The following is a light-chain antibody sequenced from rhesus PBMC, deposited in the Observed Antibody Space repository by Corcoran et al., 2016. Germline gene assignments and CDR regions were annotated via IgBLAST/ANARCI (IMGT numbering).Light chain of an antibody. V-gene: IGKV3-24*04. CDR3: QQSSNLLT. J-gene: IGKJ4*01. Sequence: ETVVTQSPATLSLSPGERATLSCRASQSVGSYLAWYQQKPGQAPRLLNYGASSRATGIPDRFSGSGSVKDFTLTISSLESEDVGVYYCQQSSNLLTFGGGTKVEIK. CDR1: QSVGSY. CDR2: GAS.